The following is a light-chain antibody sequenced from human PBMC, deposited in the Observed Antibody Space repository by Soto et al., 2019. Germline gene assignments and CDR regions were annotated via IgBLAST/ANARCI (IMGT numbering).Light chain of an antibody. J-gene: IGLJ1*01. Sequence: QSALTQPPSASGTPGQSVTISCTGISSDVGGYKYVSWYRQHPGKAPKLIIYEVTKRPSGVPDRFSGSKSGNTASLTVSGLQAEDEADYYCSSYAGSNNYVFGTGTKLTVL. CDR3: SSYAGSNNYV. CDR1: SSDVGGYKY. CDR2: EVT. V-gene: IGLV2-8*01.